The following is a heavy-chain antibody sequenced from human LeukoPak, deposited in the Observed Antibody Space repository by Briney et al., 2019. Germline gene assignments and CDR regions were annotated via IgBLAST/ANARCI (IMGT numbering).Heavy chain of an antibody. J-gene: IGHJ5*02. Sequence: SETLSLTCTVSGGSISSGDYYWSWIRQPPGKGLEWIGHIYYSGSTYYNPSLKSRVTISVDTSKNQFSLKLSSVTAADTAVYYCARDGGRDGYHPRWFDPWGQGTLVTVSS. V-gene: IGHV4-30-4*08. CDR3: ARDGGRDGYHPRWFDP. D-gene: IGHD5-24*01. CDR1: GGSISSGDYY. CDR2: IYYSGST.